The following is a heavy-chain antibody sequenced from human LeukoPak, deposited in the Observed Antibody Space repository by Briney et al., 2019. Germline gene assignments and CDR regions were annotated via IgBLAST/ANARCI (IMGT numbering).Heavy chain of an antibody. Sequence: PGGSLRLSCAASGFTFSSYGMYWVRQAPGKGLEYVSAISGNGDSTYYANSVKGRFTISRDNSKNTLFLQMGSLRADDMAVYYCARGPLIGYSSSWYGAHFDYWGQGTLVTVSS. D-gene: IGHD6-13*01. CDR3: ARGPLIGYSSSWYGAHFDY. CDR2: ISGNGDST. CDR1: GFTFSSYG. V-gene: IGHV3-64*01. J-gene: IGHJ4*02.